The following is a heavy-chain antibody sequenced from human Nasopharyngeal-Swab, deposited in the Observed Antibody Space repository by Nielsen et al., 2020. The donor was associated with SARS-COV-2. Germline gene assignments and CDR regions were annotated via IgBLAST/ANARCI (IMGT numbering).Heavy chain of an antibody. Sequence: SETLSLTCTVSGGSTSSSSYYWGWIRQPPGKGLEWIGSIYYSGSTYYNPSLKSRVTISVDTSKNQFSLKLSSVTAADTAVYYCARHVRSITNFGVVTDYGMDVWGQGTTVTVSS. D-gene: IGHD3-3*01. V-gene: IGHV4-39*01. CDR2: IYYSGST. CDR3: ARHVRSITNFGVVTDYGMDV. CDR1: GGSTSSSSYY. J-gene: IGHJ6*02.